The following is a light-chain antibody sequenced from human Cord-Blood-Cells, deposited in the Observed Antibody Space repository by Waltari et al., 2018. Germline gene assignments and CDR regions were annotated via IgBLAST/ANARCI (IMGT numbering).Light chain of an antibody. CDR1: SSDVGGYNY. V-gene: IGLV2-14*01. CDR3: SSYTSSSTWV. CDR2: DVS. J-gene: IGLJ3*02. Sequence: QSALTQPASVSGSPGQSITISCTGTSSDVGGYNYLSWYHQHPGKAPKLMIYDVSKRPSGVSNRFSGSKSGNTASLTISGLQAEDEADYYCSSYTSSSTWVFGGGTKLTVL.